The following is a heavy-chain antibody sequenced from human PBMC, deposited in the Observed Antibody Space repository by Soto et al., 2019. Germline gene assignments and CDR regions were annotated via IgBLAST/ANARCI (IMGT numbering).Heavy chain of an antibody. D-gene: IGHD6-19*01. CDR1: GYTFLNYG. CDR3: AGQSSGSRDYDYCALDV. V-gene: IGHV1-18*01. J-gene: IGHJ6*02. CDR2: ISPFNRNT. Sequence: QVQLLQSGPEVRKPGASVKVACKASGYTFLNYGLSWVRQAPGQGLEWMGWISPFNRNTKYAQTLQDRVTMTTNTSACTAHMERPVLTSDDTAVYFCAGQSSGSRDYDYCALDVCGQAT.